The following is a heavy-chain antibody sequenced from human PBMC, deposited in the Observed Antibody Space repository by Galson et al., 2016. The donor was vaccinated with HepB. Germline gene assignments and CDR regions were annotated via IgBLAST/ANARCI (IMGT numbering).Heavy chain of an antibody. J-gene: IGHJ5*02. CDR3: AKDQGTVWPRGGFDP. V-gene: IGHV3-23*01. CDR1: AFTFSSYA. D-gene: IGHD2-15*01. CDR2: ISVSGDKI. Sequence: SLRLSCAGSAFTFSSYAMSWVRQAPGKGLEWVSTISVSGDKIYYAASVRGRFTISRDTSKNTLYLQMNSLRAEDTAVYYCAKDQGTVWPRGGFDPWGQGTLVTVSS.